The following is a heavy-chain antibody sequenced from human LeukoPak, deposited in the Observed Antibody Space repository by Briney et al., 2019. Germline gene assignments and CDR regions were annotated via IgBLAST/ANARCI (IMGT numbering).Heavy chain of an antibody. J-gene: IGHJ6*04. CDR2: ISNSGDDT. Sequence: PGGSLRLSCVVSGFTFSHYAMTWVRQAPGKGLEWVSSISNSGDDTDYADSVKGRFTVPRDNSENSLYLQMNSLGVEDTAVYYCAKTRGDVWGKGTTVTVSS. CDR3: AKTRGDV. V-gene: IGHV3-23*01. CDR1: GFTFSHYA.